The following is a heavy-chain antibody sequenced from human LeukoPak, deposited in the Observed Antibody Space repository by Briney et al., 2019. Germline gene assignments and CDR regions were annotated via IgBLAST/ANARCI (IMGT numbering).Heavy chain of an antibody. CDR2: IWYDGSNK. CDR3: ARGDDSGYYDYFDY. Sequence: GGSLRLSCAASGFTFSSYGMHWVRQAPGKGLEWVAVIWYDGSNKYYADSVKGRLTISRDNSKNTLYLQMNSLRAEDTAVYYCARGDDSGYYDYFDYWGQGALVTVSS. CDR1: GFTFSSYG. D-gene: IGHD3-22*01. J-gene: IGHJ4*02. V-gene: IGHV3-33*01.